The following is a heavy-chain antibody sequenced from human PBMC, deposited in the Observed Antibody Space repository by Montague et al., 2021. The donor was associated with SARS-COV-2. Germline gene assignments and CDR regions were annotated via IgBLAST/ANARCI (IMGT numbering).Heavy chain of an antibody. CDR1: GGSISSSSYY. J-gene: IGHJ6*02. D-gene: IGHD3-9*01. V-gene: IGHV4-39*02. CDR3: ARDRGQTYYDILTGRALSVDFANGMDV. Sequence: SETLSLTCTVSGGSISSSSYYWGWIRQPPGKGLVWIGSIYYSGSTYYNPSLKSRVTISVDTSKNQFSLKLSSVTAADTAVYYCARDRGQTYYDILTGRALSVDFANGMDVWGQGTTVTVSS. CDR2: IYYSGST.